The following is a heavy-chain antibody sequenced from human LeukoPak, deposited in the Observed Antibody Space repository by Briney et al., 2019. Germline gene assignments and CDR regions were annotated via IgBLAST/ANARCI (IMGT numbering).Heavy chain of an antibody. Sequence: PGGSLRLSCAASGFTFSNYSMNWVRQAPEKGLEWVSSISSSSSYIYYADSVKGRFTISRDNAKNSLYLQMNSLRAEDTAVYYCARDPFSDCGGDCYLDYWGQGTLVTASS. CDR2: ISSSSSYI. V-gene: IGHV3-21*01. D-gene: IGHD2-21*02. J-gene: IGHJ4*02. CDR3: ARDPFSDCGGDCYLDY. CDR1: GFTFSNYS.